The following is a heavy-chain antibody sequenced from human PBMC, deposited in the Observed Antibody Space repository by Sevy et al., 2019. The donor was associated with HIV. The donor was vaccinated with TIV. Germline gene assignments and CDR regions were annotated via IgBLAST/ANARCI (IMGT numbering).Heavy chain of an antibody. CDR3: AKDPRSRYGDYGEGSFYFDY. V-gene: IGHV3-23*01. CDR2: ISGSGGST. Sequence: GGSLRLSCAASGFTFSNYAMSWVRQTPGKGLEWVSAISGSGGSTYYADSVKGRFTISRDNSKNTLYLQMNSLRAEDTAVYYCAKDPRSRYGDYGEGSFYFDYWGQGTLVTVSS. J-gene: IGHJ4*02. D-gene: IGHD4-17*01. CDR1: GFTFSNYA.